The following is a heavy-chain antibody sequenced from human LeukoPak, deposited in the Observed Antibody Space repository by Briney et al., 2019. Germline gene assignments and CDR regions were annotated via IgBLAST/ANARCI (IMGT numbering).Heavy chain of an antibody. CDR3: ARTFYDFWNGFSNYDSFDI. J-gene: IGHJ3*02. Sequence: ASVKVSCKASGYTFTGYYMHWVRQAPGQGLEWMGWISAYNGNTNYAQKLQGRVSMTTDKSTTTAYLELRSLTSDDTAVYYCARTFYDFWNGFSNYDSFDIWGQGTLVTVSS. CDR2: ISAYNGNT. CDR1: GYTFTGYY. V-gene: IGHV1-18*04. D-gene: IGHD3/OR15-3a*01.